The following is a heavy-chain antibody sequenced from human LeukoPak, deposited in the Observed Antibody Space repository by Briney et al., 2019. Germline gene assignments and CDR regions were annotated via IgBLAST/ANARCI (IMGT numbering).Heavy chain of an antibody. V-gene: IGHV3-7*01. J-gene: IGHJ3*02. D-gene: IGHD3-22*01. Sequence: GGSLRLSCAASGFMFSWYWMSWVRQAPGKGLQWVASIRQDGTEKFHVDSVKGRFTISRDNAKNSLYLQMNSLRAEDTAVYYCARDYPYYYDSRCDAFDIWGQGTMVTVSS. CDR2: IRQDGTEK. CDR1: GFMFSWYW. CDR3: ARDYPYYYDSRCDAFDI.